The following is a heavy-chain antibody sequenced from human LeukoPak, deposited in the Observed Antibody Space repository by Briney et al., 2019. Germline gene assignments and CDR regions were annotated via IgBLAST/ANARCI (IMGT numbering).Heavy chain of an antibody. CDR2: VYYSGST. CDR1: GGSISSSSYY. V-gene: IGHV4-39*01. Sequence: SETLSLTYTVSGGSISSSSYYWGWIPQPPVKGLEWIGGVYYSGSTYYNPSLKSRVTISVDTSKNQFSLKLSSVTAADMAVYYCARQGGSRWLYYFDCWGQGTLVTVSS. D-gene: IGHD6-13*01. CDR3: ARQGGSRWLYYFDC. J-gene: IGHJ4*02.